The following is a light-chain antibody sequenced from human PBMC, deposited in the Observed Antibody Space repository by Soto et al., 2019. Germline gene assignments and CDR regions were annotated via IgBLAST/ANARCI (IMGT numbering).Light chain of an antibody. Sequence: EIVMTQSPATLSVSPGERATLSCRASQSVSSYLAWYQQKPGQAPRLLIYGASTRATGLPARFSGSGSGTEFTLTISSLQSEDFAVYYCQQYSRWPPWSFGQGTKVEIK. CDR3: QQYSRWPPWS. CDR1: QSVSSY. V-gene: IGKV3-15*01. J-gene: IGKJ1*01. CDR2: GAS.